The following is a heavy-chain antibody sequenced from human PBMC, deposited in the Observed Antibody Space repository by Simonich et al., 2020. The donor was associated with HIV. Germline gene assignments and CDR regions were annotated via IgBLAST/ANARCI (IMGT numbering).Heavy chain of an antibody. CDR2: IDHSGIT. V-gene: IGHV4-34*02. J-gene: IGHJ4*02. CDR3: ARVGRGAEFDY. Sequence: QVQLQQWGAGLLKPSETLSLTCAVYGGSFSGYYWGWIRQPPGKGLEWIGSIDHSGITDYSPSLKSRVTISVDTSKNHFSLKLTSVTAADTAVYYCARVGRGAEFDYWGQGTLVTVSS. CDR1: GGSFSGYY. D-gene: IGHD2-15*01.